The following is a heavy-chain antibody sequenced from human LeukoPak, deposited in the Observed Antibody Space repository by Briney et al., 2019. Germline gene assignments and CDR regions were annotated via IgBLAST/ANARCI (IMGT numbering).Heavy chain of an antibody. V-gene: IGHV4-31*03. D-gene: IGHD3-10*01. Sequence: SQTLSLTCTVSGGSISSGGYYWSWIRQHPGKGLEWIGYIYYSGSTYYNPSLKSRVTISVDTSKNQLSLKLSSVTAADTAVYYCARGPMVRGVIISGKFDYWGQGTLVTVSS. CDR1: GGSISSGGYY. J-gene: IGHJ4*02. CDR3: ARGPMVRGVIISGKFDY. CDR2: IYYSGST.